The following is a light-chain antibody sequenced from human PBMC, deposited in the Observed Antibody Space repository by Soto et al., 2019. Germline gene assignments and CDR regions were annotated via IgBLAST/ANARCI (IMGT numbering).Light chain of an antibody. Sequence: QSVLTQPPSASGSPGQSVTISCTGSSSDVGNYDYVAWYQQHPGKAPKLMIYEVSKRPSGVPDRFSGSKSGNRASLTVSGLQADDEADYYCISYAGSNNYVFGTGTKVTVL. CDR1: SSDVGNYDY. J-gene: IGLJ1*01. CDR3: ISYAGSNNYV. CDR2: EVS. V-gene: IGLV2-8*01.